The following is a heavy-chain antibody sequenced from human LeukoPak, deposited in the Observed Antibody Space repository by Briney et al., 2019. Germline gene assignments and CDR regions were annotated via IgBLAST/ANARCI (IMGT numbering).Heavy chain of an antibody. CDR3: ARGGVGVTGYFQN. V-gene: IGHV3-30*03. CDR2: ISYDGSNK. D-gene: IGHD1-26*01. Sequence: GRSLRLSCAASGFTFSSYGMHWVRQAPGKGLEWVAVISYDGSNKYYADSVKGRFTISRDNSKNTLYLQMNSLRAEDTAVYYCARGGVGVTGYFQNWGQGTLVTVSS. CDR1: GFTFSSYG. J-gene: IGHJ1*01.